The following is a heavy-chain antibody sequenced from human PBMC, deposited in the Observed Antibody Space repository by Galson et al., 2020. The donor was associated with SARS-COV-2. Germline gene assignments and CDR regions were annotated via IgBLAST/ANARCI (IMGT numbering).Heavy chain of an antibody. CDR2: SSDYI. CDR3: AREASWAMFAMDV. Sequence: SSDYIYNADSVKGRFTISRDNAKNSLYLQMNSLRAEDTAVYYCAREASWAMFAMDVWGQGTTVTVSS. V-gene: IGHV3-21*01. D-gene: IGHD3-10*02. J-gene: IGHJ6*02.